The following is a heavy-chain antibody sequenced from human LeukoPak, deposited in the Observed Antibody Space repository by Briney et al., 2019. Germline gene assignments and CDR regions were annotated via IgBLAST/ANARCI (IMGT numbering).Heavy chain of an antibody. J-gene: IGHJ4*02. D-gene: IGHD3-10*01. CDR3: ARHSYYYGSAFDY. CDR2: IYYSGST. Sequence: SETLSLTCTVSGGSISSYYWSWIRQPPGKGLEWIGYIYYSGSTYYNPSLKSRVTISVDTSKNQFSLKLSSVTAADTAVYYCARHSYYYGSAFDYWGQGTLVTVSS. CDR1: GGSISSYY. V-gene: IGHV4-59*04.